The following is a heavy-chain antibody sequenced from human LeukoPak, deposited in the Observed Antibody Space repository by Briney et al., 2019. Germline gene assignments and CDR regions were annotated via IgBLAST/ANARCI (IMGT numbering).Heavy chain of an antibody. J-gene: IGHJ4*02. Sequence: SGPTLVKPTQTLTLTCNFSGFSLRTSGVGVAWIRQPPGKALEWLALIYWNDDKRYSPSLKSRLTITKDTSKNQVVLTMTNMDPVDTATYYCAHSRRDGYNFGYWGQGTLVTVSS. D-gene: IGHD5-24*01. CDR3: AHSRRDGYNFGY. CDR2: IYWNDDK. V-gene: IGHV2-5*01. CDR1: GFSLRTSGVG.